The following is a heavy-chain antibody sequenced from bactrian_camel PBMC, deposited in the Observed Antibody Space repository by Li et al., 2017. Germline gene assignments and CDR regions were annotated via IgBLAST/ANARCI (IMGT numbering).Heavy chain of an antibody. J-gene: IGHJ4*01. Sequence: HVQLVESGGDSVQAGGTLRLSCIASGHTDSIDSLITMGWLRQAPGKEREGVAVIDRDGSTAYADSVKGRFTVSRDHAKATLDLEMNTLKPEDTAMYYCGYDLPRYCDLKVRTTRTRKWGQGTQVTVS. CDR2: IDRDGST. V-gene: IGHV3S53*01. D-gene: IGHD5*01. CDR1: GHTDSIDSLIT. CDR3: GYDLPRYCDLKVRTTRTRK.